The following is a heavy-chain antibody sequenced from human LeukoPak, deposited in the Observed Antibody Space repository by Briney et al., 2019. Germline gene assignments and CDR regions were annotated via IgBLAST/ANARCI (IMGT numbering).Heavy chain of an antibody. V-gene: IGHV4-31*03. CDR2: IYYSGST. CDR3: ASERAQKVQQLVFDY. Sequence: SQTLSLTCTVSGGSISSGDYYWSWIRQHPGKGLEWIGYIYYSGSTYYNPSLKSRVTISVDTSKNQFSLKLSSVTAADTAVYYCASERAQKVQQLVFDYWGQGTLVTVSS. D-gene: IGHD6-13*01. J-gene: IGHJ4*02. CDR1: GGSISSGDYY.